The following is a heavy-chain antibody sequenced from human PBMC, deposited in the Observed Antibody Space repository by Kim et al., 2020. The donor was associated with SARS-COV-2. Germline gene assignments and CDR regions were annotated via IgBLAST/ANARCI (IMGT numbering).Heavy chain of an antibody. J-gene: IGHJ4*02. CDR2: INHSGST. V-gene: IGHV4-34*01. D-gene: IGHD6-13*01. CDR3: ASASSWTKVDY. Sequence: SETLSLTCAVYGGSFSGYYWSWIRQPPGKGLEWIGEINHSGSTNYNPSLKSRVTISVDTSKNQFSLKLSSVTAADTAVYYCASASSWTKVDYWGQGTLVTVSS. CDR1: GGSFSGYY.